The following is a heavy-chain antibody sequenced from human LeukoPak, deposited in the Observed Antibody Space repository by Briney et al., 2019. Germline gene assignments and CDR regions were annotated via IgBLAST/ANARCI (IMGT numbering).Heavy chain of an antibody. D-gene: IGHD6-13*01. Sequence: GGSLRLSCAASGFTFSSYAMSWARQAPGKGLEWVSAISGSGDSTYYGDSVKGRFTISRDNSKHTLYLQMNSLRAEDTAVYYCAKTRPLDSSSWSHGDYWGQGTLVTVSS. V-gene: IGHV3-23*01. CDR1: GFTFSSYA. CDR2: ISGSGDST. J-gene: IGHJ4*02. CDR3: AKTRPLDSSSWSHGDY.